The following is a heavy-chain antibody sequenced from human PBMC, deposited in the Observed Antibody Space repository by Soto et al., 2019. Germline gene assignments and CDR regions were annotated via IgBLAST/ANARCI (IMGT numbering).Heavy chain of an antibody. Sequence: QVQLVESGGGVVQPGRSLRLSCEASGFTFSGYGMHWVRQAPGKGLERVAVISYYGTNEYYEDSVKGRFTISRDNSKNTLYLHMDSLRIEDTAVYFCAKEDPSGRYSLDYWGQGSQVTVSS. D-gene: IGHD1-26*01. J-gene: IGHJ4*02. CDR3: AKEDPSGRYSLDY. CDR1: GFTFSGYG. V-gene: IGHV3-30*18. CDR2: ISYYGTNE.